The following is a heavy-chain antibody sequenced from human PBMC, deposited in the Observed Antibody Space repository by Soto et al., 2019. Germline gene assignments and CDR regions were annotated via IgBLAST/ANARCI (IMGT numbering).Heavy chain of an antibody. V-gene: IGHV3-48*02. D-gene: IGHD3-22*01. Sequence: GGSLRLSCAASGFTFSSYSMNWVRQAPGKGLEWVSYISSSSSTIYYADSVKGRFTISRDNAKNSLYLQMNSLRDEDTAVYDCAGADGYSYDSSGYLRGHYFDYWGQGTLVTVSS. CDR1: GFTFSSYS. CDR3: AGADGYSYDSSGYLRGHYFDY. J-gene: IGHJ4*02. CDR2: ISSSSSTI.